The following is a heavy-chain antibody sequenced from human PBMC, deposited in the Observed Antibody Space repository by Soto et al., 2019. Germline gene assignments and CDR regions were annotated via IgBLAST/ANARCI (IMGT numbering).Heavy chain of an antibody. J-gene: IGHJ6*02. CDR1: GYTLTSYG. CDR2: ISAYNGNT. D-gene: IGHD3-3*01. Sequence: QVQLVQSGAEVKKPGASVKVSCKASGYTLTSYGISWVRQAPGQGLEWMGWISAYNGNTNYAQKLQGRVTMTTDTSTSTAYMELRSLRSDDTAVYYCASLSRDFWSGSIALYYYYGMDVWGQGTTVTVSS. V-gene: IGHV1-18*01. CDR3: ASLSRDFWSGSIALYYYYGMDV.